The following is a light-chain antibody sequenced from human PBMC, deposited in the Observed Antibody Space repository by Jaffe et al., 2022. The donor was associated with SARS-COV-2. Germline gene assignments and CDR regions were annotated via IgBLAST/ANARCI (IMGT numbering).Light chain of an antibody. CDR2: EVS. CDR3: SSYAGSNNLV. V-gene: IGLV2-8*01. CDR1: SNDVGGYNY. J-gene: IGLJ3*02. Sequence: QSALTQPPSASGSPGQSVTISCTGTSNDVGGYNYVSWYQQHPGKAPKLMICEVSKRPSWVPDRFSGSKSGNTASLTVSGLQAEDEADYYCSSYAGSNNLVFGGGTKLTVL.